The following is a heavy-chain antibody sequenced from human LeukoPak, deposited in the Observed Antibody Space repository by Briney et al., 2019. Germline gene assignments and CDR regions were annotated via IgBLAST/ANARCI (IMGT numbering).Heavy chain of an antibody. CDR2: IDIGVNK. Sequence: GGSLRLSCAASGFTVSNNYMSWVRQAPGEGLEWVSIIDIGVNKYYADSVKGRFTMSRENSKNTLFLKMNSLRAEDTAVYYCARDLNYWGQGTLVTVSS. CDR1: GFTVSNNY. V-gene: IGHV3-53*01. J-gene: IGHJ4*02. CDR3: ARDLNY.